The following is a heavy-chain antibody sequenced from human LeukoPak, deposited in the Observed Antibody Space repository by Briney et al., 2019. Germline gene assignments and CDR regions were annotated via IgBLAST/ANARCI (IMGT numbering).Heavy chain of an antibody. CDR3: AGDPNSHWYSPLHY. Sequence: SLRLSCVAXXFTFTXXAMSWIRQARGKGLEWVALITATGHPAYYADSVTGRFPLSRHNSRNPVYIQIDSLRAEDTAIYYCAGDPNSHWYSPLHYWAQGSQLPVSP. D-gene: IGHD6-13*01. V-gene: IGHV3-23*01. CDR2: ITATGHPA. CDR1: XFTFTXXA. J-gene: IGHJ4*02.